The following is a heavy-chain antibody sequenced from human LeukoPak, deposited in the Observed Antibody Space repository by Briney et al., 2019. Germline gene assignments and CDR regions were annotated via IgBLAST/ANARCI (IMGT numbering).Heavy chain of an antibody. V-gene: IGHV3-7*01. CDR2: IETDGSEK. Sequence: GGSLRLSCEGSGFTFSNYWMTWVRQAPGKGLEWVANIETDGSEKHYADSVEGRFTISRDNAKNSLYLQMNSLRVEDTAVYYCARDLDTYVVLTAYDTFDIWGQGTMVTVAS. D-gene: IGHD2-21*02. J-gene: IGHJ3*02. CDR3: ARDLDTYVVLTAYDTFDI. CDR1: GFTFSNYW.